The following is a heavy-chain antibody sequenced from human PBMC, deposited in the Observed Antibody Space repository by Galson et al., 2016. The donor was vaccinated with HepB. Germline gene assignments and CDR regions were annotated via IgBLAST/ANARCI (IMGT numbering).Heavy chain of an antibody. CDR2: IKQDASEK. D-gene: IGHD3-22*01. J-gene: IGHJ4*02. V-gene: IGHV3-7*03. CDR1: GFTFSNFW. Sequence: SLRLSCAASGFTFSNFWMSWVRQAPGKGLEWVANIKQDASEKYYVDSVKGLFTISRDNAKNSLYLQMNSLRAEDTAVYYCAREGGPNGGYHLDYWGQGTRVTVSS. CDR3: AREGGPNGGYHLDY.